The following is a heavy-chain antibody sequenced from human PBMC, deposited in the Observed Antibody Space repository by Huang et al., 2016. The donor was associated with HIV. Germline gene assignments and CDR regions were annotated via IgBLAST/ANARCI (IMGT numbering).Heavy chain of an antibody. V-gene: IGHV1-18*01. Sequence: QVQLVQSGAEVKKPGASVKVSCKASGYTFTSYGISWVLQAPGQGLEGMVWLIAYNVHTNSAQKRQGRVTMTTETSTSTAYMELRSLRSDDTAVYYCARDRGAVAGTSPGYWGQGTLVTVSS. D-gene: IGHD6-19*01. J-gene: IGHJ4*02. CDR3: ARDRGAVAGTSPGY. CDR2: LIAYNVHT. CDR1: GYTFTSYG.